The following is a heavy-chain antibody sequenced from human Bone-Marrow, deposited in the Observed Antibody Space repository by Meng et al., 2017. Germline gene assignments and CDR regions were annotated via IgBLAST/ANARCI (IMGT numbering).Heavy chain of an antibody. D-gene: IGHD4-11*01. CDR3: ARVVTTFSSAFPH. Sequence: GESLKISCQGFEYSFTSYFIAWVRQMPGKGLEWMGSIYPGDSDTRYSPSFQGQVTISVDKSINTAYLQWGSLKASDSGMYFCARVVTTFSSAFPHWGQGTLVTVSS. J-gene: IGHJ1*01. CDR1: EYSFTSYF. CDR2: IYPGDSDT. V-gene: IGHV5-51*01.